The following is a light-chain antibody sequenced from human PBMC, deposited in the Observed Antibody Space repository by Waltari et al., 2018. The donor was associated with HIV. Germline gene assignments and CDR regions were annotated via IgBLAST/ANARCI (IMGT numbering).Light chain of an antibody. V-gene: IGLV3-1*01. CDR1: KLDDKY. Sequence: SYELTQPPSVSVSPGQAATITCSGDKLDDKYVCWYQQKPGRSPVLFIYQDDKRLSGIRDRVAGSNSGNTATLTIGGTQTMDEADYYCQAWDSGTGVFETGTTVTVL. CDR3: QAWDSGTGV. CDR2: QDD. J-gene: IGLJ1*01.